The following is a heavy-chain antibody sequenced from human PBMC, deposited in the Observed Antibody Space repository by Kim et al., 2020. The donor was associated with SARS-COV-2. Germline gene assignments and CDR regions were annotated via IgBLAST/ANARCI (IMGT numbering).Heavy chain of an antibody. V-gene: IGHV3-7*01. J-gene: IGHJ3*02. D-gene: IGHD3-16*01. CDR3: ARGAYGGRIAFDI. Sequence: GGSLRLSCAASGFTFSSYWMSWVRQAPGKGLEWVANIKQDGSEKYYVDSVKGRFTISRDNAKNSLYLQMNSLRAEDTAVYYCARGAYGGRIAFDIWGQGKMVTVSS. CDR1: GFTFSSYW. CDR2: IKQDGSEK.